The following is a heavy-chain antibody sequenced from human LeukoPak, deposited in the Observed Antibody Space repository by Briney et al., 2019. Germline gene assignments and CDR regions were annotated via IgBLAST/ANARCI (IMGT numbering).Heavy chain of an antibody. Sequence: ASVKVSCKASGYTFTGYCMHWVRQAPGQGLEWMGWINPNSGGTNYAQKFQGRVTMTRDTSISTAYMELSRLRSDDTAVYYCARSGDYYGSGSYSNYYYYYYMDVWGKGTTVTVSS. CDR3: ARSGDYYGSGSYSNYYYYYYMDV. D-gene: IGHD3-10*01. J-gene: IGHJ6*03. CDR2: INPNSGGT. CDR1: GYTFTGYC. V-gene: IGHV1-2*02.